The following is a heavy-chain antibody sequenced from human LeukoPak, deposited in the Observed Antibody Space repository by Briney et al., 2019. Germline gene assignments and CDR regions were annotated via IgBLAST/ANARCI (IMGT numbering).Heavy chain of an antibody. J-gene: IGHJ6*04. CDR3: ARRNGYSYGERSYYYYGMDV. CDR1: GGTFSSYA. D-gene: IGHD5-18*01. V-gene: IGHV1-69*13. Sequence: GASVKVSCKASGGTFSSYAISWVRQAPGQGLERMGGIIPIFGTANYAQKFQGRVTITADESTSTAYMELSSLRSEDTAVYYCARRNGYSYGERSYYYYGMDVWGKGTTVTVSS. CDR2: IIPIFGTA.